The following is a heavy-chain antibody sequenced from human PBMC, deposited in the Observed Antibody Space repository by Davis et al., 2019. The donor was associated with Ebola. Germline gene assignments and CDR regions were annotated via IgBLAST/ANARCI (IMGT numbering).Heavy chain of an antibody. V-gene: IGHV3-30-3*01. Sequence: GSLRLSCAASGFTFSSYAMHWVRQAPGKGLEWVAVISYDGSNKYYADSVKGRFTISRDNSKNTLYLQMNSLRAEDTAVYYCASLLALLGYSSGWPLDYWGQGTLVTVSS. CDR2: ISYDGSNK. CDR1: GFTFSSYA. CDR3: ASLLALLGYSSGWPLDY. D-gene: IGHD6-19*01. J-gene: IGHJ4*02.